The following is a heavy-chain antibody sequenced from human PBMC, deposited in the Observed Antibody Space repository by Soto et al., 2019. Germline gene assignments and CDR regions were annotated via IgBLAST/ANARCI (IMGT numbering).Heavy chain of an antibody. Sequence: QVQLVESGGGVVQPGRSLRLSCAASGFTFSSYGMHWVRQAPGKGLEWVAVISYDGSNKYYADSVKGRFTISRDNSKNMLYLQMNSLRAEDTAVYYCAKGEEQWLRTGYWGQGILVTVSS. J-gene: IGHJ4*02. D-gene: IGHD5-12*01. CDR2: ISYDGSNK. CDR1: GFTFSSYG. V-gene: IGHV3-30*18. CDR3: AKGEEQWLRTGY.